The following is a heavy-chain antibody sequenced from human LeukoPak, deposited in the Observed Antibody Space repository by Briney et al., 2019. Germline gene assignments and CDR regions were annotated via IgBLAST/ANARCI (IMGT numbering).Heavy chain of an antibody. J-gene: IGHJ4*02. CDR2: ISYDGSNK. CDR3: AKDHSGSYLAYYFDY. V-gene: IGHV3-30*18. CDR1: GFTFSTYG. Sequence: GGSLTLSCAASGFTFSTYGMHWLRQAPGKGLKWVAVISYDGSNKYYADFVKGRFTISRDNSKNTMSLQMNSLRAQDTAVYYCAKDHSGSYLAYYFDYWGQGTLVTVSS. D-gene: IGHD1-26*01.